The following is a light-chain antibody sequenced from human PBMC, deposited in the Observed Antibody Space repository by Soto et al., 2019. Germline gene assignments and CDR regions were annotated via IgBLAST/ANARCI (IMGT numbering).Light chain of an antibody. J-gene: IGLJ2*01. Sequence: QSALTQPASVSGSPGQSITISCTGTSSDVGDYNYVSWYQQHPGKAPKLLIYEVSYRPSGVSNRFSGSKSGNTASLTISGLQADDEADYHCSSRTSSSTLVVFGGGTKVTVL. CDR3: SSRTSSSTLVV. CDR1: SSDVGDYNY. CDR2: EVS. V-gene: IGLV2-14*01.